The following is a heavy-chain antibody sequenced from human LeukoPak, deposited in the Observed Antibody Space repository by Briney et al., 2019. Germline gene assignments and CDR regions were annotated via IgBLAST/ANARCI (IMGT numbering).Heavy chain of an antibody. D-gene: IGHD3-3*01. CDR3: ARGVTSHSYYYYYMDV. CDR2: IYYSGST. CDR1: GGSISSYY. J-gene: IGHJ6*03. V-gene: IGHV4-59*01. Sequence: SGTLSLTCTVSGGSISSYYWSWIRQPPGKGLEWIGYIYYSGSTNYNPSLKSRVTISVDTSKNQFSLKLSSVTAADTAVYYCARGVTSHSYYYYYMDVWGKGTTVTISS.